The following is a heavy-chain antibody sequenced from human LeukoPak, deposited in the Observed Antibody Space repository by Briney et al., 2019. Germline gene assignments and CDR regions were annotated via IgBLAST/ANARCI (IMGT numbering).Heavy chain of an antibody. J-gene: IGHJ4*02. V-gene: IGHV4-59*01. D-gene: IGHD3-10*01. Sequence: SETLSLTCTVSGGSISSYYWSWIRQPPGKGLEWIGYIYYSGSTNYNPSLKSRVTISVDTSKNQFSLKLSSVTAADTAVYYCARSITMVRGVPRYYFDYWGQGTLVTVSS. CDR3: ARSITMVRGVPRYYFDY. CDR1: GGSISSYY. CDR2: IYYSGST.